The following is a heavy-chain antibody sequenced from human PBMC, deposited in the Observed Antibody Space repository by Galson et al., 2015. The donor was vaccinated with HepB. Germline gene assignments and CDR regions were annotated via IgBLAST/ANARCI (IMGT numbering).Heavy chain of an antibody. V-gene: IGHV3-48*01. CDR1: GFTLSTYS. Sequence: SLRLSCAASGFTLSTYSMDWVRQAPGKGLEWLSYISSGGNTIYYADSVKGRFTISRDNARNSLYSQMNSLRIEDTAVYYCARGWRQNSFDMWGQGTVVTVSS. CDR3: ARGWRQNSFDM. CDR2: ISSGGNTI. J-gene: IGHJ3*02.